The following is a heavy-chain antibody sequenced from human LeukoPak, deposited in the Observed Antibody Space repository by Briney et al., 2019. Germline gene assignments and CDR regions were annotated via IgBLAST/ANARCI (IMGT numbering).Heavy chain of an antibody. D-gene: IGHD2-15*01. V-gene: IGHV4-31*03. CDR3: AREHTGYCSGGSCYYFDY. Sequence: RASQTLSLTCTVSGGSISSGGYYWSWIRQHPGKGLEWIGYIYYSGCTYYNPSLKSRVTISVDTSKNQFSLKLSSVTAADTAVYYCAREHTGYCSGGSCYYFDYWGQGTLVTVSS. J-gene: IGHJ4*02. CDR2: IYYSGCT. CDR1: GGSISSGGYY.